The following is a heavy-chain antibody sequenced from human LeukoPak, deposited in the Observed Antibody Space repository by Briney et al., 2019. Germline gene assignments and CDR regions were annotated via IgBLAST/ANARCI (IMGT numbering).Heavy chain of an antibody. CDR1: GFTVSSNH. Sequence: PGGSLRLSCAAAGFTVSSNHLTWVRQAPGKGLEWVSLIYSGGNTDYADSVKGRFTISRDNSKNTLYLQMNNLRVEDTAVYYCAGAPYCSGGSCYSYNWFDPWGQGTLVTVSS. J-gene: IGHJ5*02. V-gene: IGHV3-66*01. CDR2: IYSGGNT. D-gene: IGHD2-15*01. CDR3: AGAPYCSGGSCYSYNWFDP.